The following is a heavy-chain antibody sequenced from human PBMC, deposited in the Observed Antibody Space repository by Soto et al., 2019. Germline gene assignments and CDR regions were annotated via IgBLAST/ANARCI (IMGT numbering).Heavy chain of an antibody. V-gene: IGHV3-7*05. CDR3: ASLNLWYGELSDAFDL. D-gene: IGHD3-10*01. CDR2: IKQDGSEK. J-gene: IGHJ3*01. CDR1: GFTFSSYW. Sequence: EVQLVESGGGLVQPGGSLRLSCAASGFTFSSYWMSWVRQAPGKGLEWVANIKQDGSEKYYVDSVKGRFTISRDNAKNSLYLQMNSLRTEDTAVYYCASLNLWYGELSDAFDLWGQGTMVAVSS.